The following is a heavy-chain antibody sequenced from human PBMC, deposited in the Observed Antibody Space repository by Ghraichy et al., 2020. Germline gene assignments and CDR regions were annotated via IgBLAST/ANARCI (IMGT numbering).Heavy chain of an antibody. CDR2: IYYTGST. CDR3: ARSYGSYVD. Sequence: SETLSLTCTVSGGSISSTDYYCNWIRQSPGKGLEWIGGIYYTGSTYSNPSLKSRVTISVDTSKNQFSLNLGSVTAADTAVYYCARSYGSYVDWGQGTLVTVSS. J-gene: IGHJ4*02. CDR1: GGSISSTDYY. D-gene: IGHD3-10*01. V-gene: IGHV4-39*01.